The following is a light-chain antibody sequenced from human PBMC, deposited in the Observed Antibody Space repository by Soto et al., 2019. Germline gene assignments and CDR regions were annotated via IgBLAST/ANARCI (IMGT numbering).Light chain of an antibody. CDR3: QQYNNWPRT. J-gene: IGKJ1*01. Sequence: EIVMTQSPDTLSLSPGERATLSCRASQNINNNLAWYQQKPGQVPRLFMFRASSRANGIPARFSGSGSGTEFNLTISSLQSEDFAVYYCQQYNNWPRTFGQGTKVEIK. V-gene: IGKV3-15*01. CDR1: QNINNN. CDR2: RAS.